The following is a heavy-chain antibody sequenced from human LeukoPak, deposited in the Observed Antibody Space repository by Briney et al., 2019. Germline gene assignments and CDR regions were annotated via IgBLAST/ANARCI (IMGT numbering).Heavy chain of an antibody. CDR2: IYYSGST. D-gene: IGHD3-22*01. J-gene: IGHJ4*02. CDR3: ARGGDSSGYYLDY. Sequence: PSETLSLTCTVSGGSISSSSYYWSWIRQPPGKGLEWIGYIYYSGSTNYNPSLKSRVTISVDTSKNQFSLKLSSVTAADTAVYYCARGGDSSGYYLDYWGQGTLVTVSS. V-gene: IGHV4-61*01. CDR1: GGSISSSSYY.